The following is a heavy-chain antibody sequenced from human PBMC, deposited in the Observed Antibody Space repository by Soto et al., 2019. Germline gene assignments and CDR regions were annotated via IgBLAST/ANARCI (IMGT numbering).Heavy chain of an antibody. D-gene: IGHD5-12*01. Sequence: QVQLQESGPGLVKPSQTLSLTCTVSGDSLSSGGHYWTWIRQPPGKGLEWIGYIYYSGTTYYSPSLKSRVAMSVDTYKNQFSLNLSSMTAADTAVYYCARGGNSGSTGGFDPWGQGTLVTVSS. V-gene: IGHV4-31*03. CDR3: ARGGNSGSTGGFDP. CDR1: GDSLSSGGHY. CDR2: IYYSGTT. J-gene: IGHJ5*02.